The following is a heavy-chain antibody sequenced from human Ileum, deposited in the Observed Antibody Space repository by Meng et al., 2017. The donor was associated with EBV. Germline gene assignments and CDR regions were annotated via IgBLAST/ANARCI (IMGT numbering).Heavy chain of an antibody. CDR2: IYGDDEK. J-gene: IGHJ5*02. CDR3: ARAAARPSDWFDP. CDR1: GFSLSTSGVG. Sequence: QITLKESGPTLVKPXXXXTLXXTFSGFSLSTSGVGVGWIRQPPGKALECLAIIYGDDEKRYSPSLESRLTVTKDTSKNQVVLTMTNMVPVDTATYYCARAAARPSDWFDPWGQGTLVTVSS. D-gene: IGHD6-6*01. V-gene: IGHV2-5*02.